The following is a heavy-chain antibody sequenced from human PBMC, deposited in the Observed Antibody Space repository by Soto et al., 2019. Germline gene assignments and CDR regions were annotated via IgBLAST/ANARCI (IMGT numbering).Heavy chain of an antibody. CDR3: ARDTYSGYTRCFDY. V-gene: IGHV4-30-4*01. CDR1: GASVAGGSYY. J-gene: IGHJ4*02. Sequence: PSETLSLTCSVSGASVAGGSYYWSWVRQPPGKGLEWIGYIPSRGRPFYNPSLTSRGTISADTSKNQLSLQLTSVTAADTAVYYCARDTYSGYTRCFDYWGQGTLVTVSS. CDR2: IPSRGRP. D-gene: IGHD3-22*01.